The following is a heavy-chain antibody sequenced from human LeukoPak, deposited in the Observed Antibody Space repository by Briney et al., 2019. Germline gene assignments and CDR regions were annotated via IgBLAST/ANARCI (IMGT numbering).Heavy chain of an antibody. CDR1: GYTFSSYG. CDR2: ISAYNGNT. Sequence: ASVTVSCKASGYTFSSYGISWVRQAPGQGLEWMGWISAYNGNTKYAQNLQGRVTLTTDTSTSTAYMELRSLRSDDTAVYYCARDESRGPYYFDNWGQGTLVTVSS. J-gene: IGHJ4*02. CDR3: ARDESRGPYYFDN. V-gene: IGHV1-18*01.